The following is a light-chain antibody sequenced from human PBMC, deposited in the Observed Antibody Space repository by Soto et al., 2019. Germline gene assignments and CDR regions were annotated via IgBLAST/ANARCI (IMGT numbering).Light chain of an antibody. V-gene: IGKV3-20*01. Sequence: EIVLTQSPGTLSLSPGERATLSCRASQSVSSSYFAWYQQKPGQAPRLLIYGASTRATGIPARFSGSGSGTEFTLTISRLEPEDFAVYYCQQFGSSPLFGQGTKVDIK. CDR3: QQFGSSPL. CDR2: GAS. J-gene: IGKJ1*01. CDR1: QSVSSSY.